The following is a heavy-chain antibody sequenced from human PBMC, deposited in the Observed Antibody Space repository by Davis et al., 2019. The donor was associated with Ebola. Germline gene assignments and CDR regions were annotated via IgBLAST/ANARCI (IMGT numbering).Heavy chain of an antibody. CDR1: GYTFTSYG. Sequence: ASVKVSCKASGYTFTSYGISWVRQAPGQGLEWMGWISAYNGNTNYAQKLQGRVTMTTDTSTSTAYMELSSLRSEDTAVYYCARGGDLAYCGGDCYRGDYWGQGTLVTVSS. CDR2: ISAYNGNT. D-gene: IGHD2-21*02. J-gene: IGHJ4*02. CDR3: ARGGDLAYCGGDCYRGDY. V-gene: IGHV1-18*01.